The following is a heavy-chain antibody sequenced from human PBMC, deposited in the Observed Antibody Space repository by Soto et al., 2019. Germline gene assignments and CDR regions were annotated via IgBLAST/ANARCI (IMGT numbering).Heavy chain of an antibody. V-gene: IGHV3-23*01. J-gene: IGHJ5*02. Sequence: GGSLRLSCAASGFTFGSYAMTWARQAPGKGLEWVSSIGAGGLGTYYADSAKGRFTISRDDSKNTLYLQMDSLRVEDTAVYYCARPRVAVLHTRWFDPWGQGTLVTVSS. CDR3: ARPRVAVLHTRWFDP. D-gene: IGHD6-19*01. CDR1: GFTFGSYA. CDR2: IGAGGLGT.